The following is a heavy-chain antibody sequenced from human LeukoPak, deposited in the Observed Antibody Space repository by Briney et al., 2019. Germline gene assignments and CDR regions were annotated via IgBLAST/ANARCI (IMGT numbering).Heavy chain of an antibody. Sequence: AGRSLRLSCAASGFIFSNYGMHWVRQAPGKGLEWVAVISYDGSNKYYADSVKGRFTISRDNSKNTLYLQMNSLRAEDTAVYHCAKDYYGDWGQGTLVTVSS. CDR2: ISYDGSNK. D-gene: IGHD3-10*01. CDR1: GFIFSNYG. V-gene: IGHV3-30*18. J-gene: IGHJ4*02. CDR3: AKDYYGD.